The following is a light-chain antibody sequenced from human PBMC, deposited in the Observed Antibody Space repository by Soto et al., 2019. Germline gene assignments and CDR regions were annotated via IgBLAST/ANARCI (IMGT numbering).Light chain of an antibody. CDR1: QDLSNY. J-gene: IGKJ1*01. V-gene: IGKV1-9*01. CDR3: QQYDSYSLT. CDR2: ATS. Sequence: DIQLTQSPSFLSASVGDRVTITCRASQDLSNYLAWYQQRPGKSPKFLIYATSTLQSGVPARFSGSGSGTEFTLTISSLQPDDFATYYCQQYDSYSLTFGQGTKVDIK.